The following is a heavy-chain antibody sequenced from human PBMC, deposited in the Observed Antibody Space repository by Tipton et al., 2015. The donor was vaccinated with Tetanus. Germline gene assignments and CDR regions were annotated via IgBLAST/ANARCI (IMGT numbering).Heavy chain of an antibody. V-gene: IGHV3-21*01. CDR2: ISSTGSYI. CDR1: GFIFSNYA. CDR3: ASGSALDY. D-gene: IGHD6-25*01. Sequence: SLRLSCTVSGFIFSNYAMNWVRQAPGKGLEWVSSISSTGSYIYYADSVKGRFTISRDNAKNSLYLQMNSLRAEDTAVYYCASGSALDYWGQRTLVTVSS. J-gene: IGHJ4*02.